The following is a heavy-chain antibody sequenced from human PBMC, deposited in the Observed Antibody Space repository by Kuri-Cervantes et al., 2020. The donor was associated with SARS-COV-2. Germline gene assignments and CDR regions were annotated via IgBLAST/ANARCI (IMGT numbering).Heavy chain of an antibody. V-gene: IGHV4-34*01. D-gene: IGHD6-19*01. CDR1: GGSFSGYY. J-gene: IGHJ3*02. Sequence: GSLRLSCAVYGGSFSGYYWSWIRQPPGKGLEWIGEINHSGSTNYNPSLKSRVTVSVDTSKNQFSLKLSSVTAADTAVYYCATEEAGIAVAGRLVDAFDIWGQGTMVT. CDR2: INHSGST. CDR3: ATEEAGIAVAGRLVDAFDI.